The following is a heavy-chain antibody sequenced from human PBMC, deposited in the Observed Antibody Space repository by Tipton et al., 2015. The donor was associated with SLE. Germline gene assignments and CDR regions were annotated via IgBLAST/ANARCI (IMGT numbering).Heavy chain of an antibody. CDR3: ARDLEK. CDR2: IYYSGST. CDR1: GGSISSYY. D-gene: IGHD5-24*01. J-gene: IGHJ4*02. V-gene: IGHV4-59*01. Sequence: LTCTVSGGSISSYYWSWIRQPPGKGLEWIGYIYYSGSTNYNPSLKSRVTISVDTSKNQFSLKLSSVTAADTAVYYCARDLEKWGLGTLVTVSS.